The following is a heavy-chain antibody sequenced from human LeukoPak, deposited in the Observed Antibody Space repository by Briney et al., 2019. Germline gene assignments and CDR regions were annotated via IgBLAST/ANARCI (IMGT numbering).Heavy chain of an antibody. V-gene: IGHV1-2*02. CDR2: INPNSGGT. D-gene: IGHD2-2*01. J-gene: IGHJ6*02. CDR3: ARPPSIIPASNVYYYYYAMDV. CDR1: GYTFTGYY. Sequence: GASVKVSCKASGYTFTGYYMHWVRQAPGQGLEWMGWINPNSGGTNYAQKFQGRVTMTRDTSISTVYMEVSSLRPEDTAVYYCARPPSIIPASNVYYYYYAMDVWGQGTTVTVSS.